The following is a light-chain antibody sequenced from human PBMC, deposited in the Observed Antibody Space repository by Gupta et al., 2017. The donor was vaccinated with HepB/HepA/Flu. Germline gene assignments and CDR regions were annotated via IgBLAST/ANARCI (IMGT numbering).Light chain of an antibody. V-gene: IGLV3-21*03. CDR3: QGWDRSSDHWV. J-gene: IGLJ3*02. Sequence: SYVLTQHPPVSVAPGKPARTTCGGNNIGSKSVHWYQHKPGQAPVLVVYDDSDRPSGIPERFSGSNSGNTTTVTISRVEAGDEADYYCQGWDRSSDHWVFGGGTKLTVL. CDR1: NIGSKS. CDR2: DDS.